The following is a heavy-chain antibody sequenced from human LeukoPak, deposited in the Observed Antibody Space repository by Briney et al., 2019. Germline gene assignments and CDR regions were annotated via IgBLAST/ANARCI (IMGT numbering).Heavy chain of an antibody. Sequence: GSSVKVSCKASGGTFSGYAVIWVRQAPGQGLEWMGGTVALKYAQKFQGRVTFTTDESTSTAFMELSSLTSEDTAVYFCARAPYGVYSGDFYSYYMDVWGKGTTVTVSS. V-gene: IGHV1-69*05. D-gene: IGHD4/OR15-4a*01. J-gene: IGHJ6*03. CDR2: TVAL. CDR1: GGTFSGYA. CDR3: ARAPYGVYSGDFYSYYMDV.